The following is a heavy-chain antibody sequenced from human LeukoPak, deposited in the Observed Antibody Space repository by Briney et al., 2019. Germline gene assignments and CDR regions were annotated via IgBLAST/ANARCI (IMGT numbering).Heavy chain of an antibody. Sequence: SETLSLTCTISGGSVSDYYWSWIRQSPGKGLEWIGYIYHTGSTSYSPSLKSRVTISADTSQNQFSLKLSSVTAADTAVYYCARVGLMVYTDDAFDIWGQGTMVTVSS. CDR2: IYHTGST. D-gene: IGHD2-8*01. J-gene: IGHJ3*02. V-gene: IGHV4-59*02. CDR1: GGSVSDYY. CDR3: ARVGLMVYTDDAFDI.